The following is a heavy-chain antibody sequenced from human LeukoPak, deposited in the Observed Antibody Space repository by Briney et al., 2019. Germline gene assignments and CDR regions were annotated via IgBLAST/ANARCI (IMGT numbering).Heavy chain of an antibody. D-gene: IGHD5-18*01. CDR2: IIPIFGTA. CDR1: GGTFSSYA. J-gene: IGHJ6*03. CDR3: ASGGYSYDHYYYYYMDV. V-gene: IGHV1-69*13. Sequence: GASVKVSCKASGGTFSSYAISWVRQAPGRGLEWMGGIIPIFGTANHAQKFQGRVTITADESTSTAYMELSSLRSEDTVVYYCASGGYSYDHYYYYYMDVWGKGTTVTVSS.